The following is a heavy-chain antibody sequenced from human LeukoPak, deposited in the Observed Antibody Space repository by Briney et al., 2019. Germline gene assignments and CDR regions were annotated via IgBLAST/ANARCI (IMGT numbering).Heavy chain of an antibody. D-gene: IGHD3-22*01. CDR2: ISYDGNNR. Sequence: GGSLRLSCAAPGFTFSSYGMHWVRQAPGKGLEWVAVISYDGNNRYYADSVKGRLTISRDNSKNTLYLQMNSLRAEDTAVYFCAKDHYYYDSSGYYYCDYWGQGTLVTVSS. V-gene: IGHV3-30*18. CDR3: AKDHYYYDSSGYYYCDY. J-gene: IGHJ4*02. CDR1: GFTFSSYG.